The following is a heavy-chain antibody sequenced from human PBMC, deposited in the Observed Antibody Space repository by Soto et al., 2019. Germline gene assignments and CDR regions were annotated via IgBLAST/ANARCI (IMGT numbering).Heavy chain of an antibody. Sequence: QVQLVQSGAEVKKPGASVKVSCKASGYTFTSYGISWVRQAPGQGLEWMGWISAYNGNTNYAQKLQGRVTMTTDTSXSXXXXXLRXXRXDXTAVYYCARDSPPPREWGQGTLVTVSS. V-gene: IGHV1-18*01. CDR3: ARDSPPPRE. CDR2: ISAYNGNT. J-gene: IGHJ4*02. CDR1: GYTFTSYG.